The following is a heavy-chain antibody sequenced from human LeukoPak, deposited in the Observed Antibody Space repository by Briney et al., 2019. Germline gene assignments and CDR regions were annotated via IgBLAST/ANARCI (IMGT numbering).Heavy chain of an antibody. CDR2: IWYDGSNK. Sequence: GGSLRLSCVVSGFSFGSYGMHWVRQAPGKGLEWVAIIWYDGSNKYYGDSVKGRFTISRDNSKNTLYLQMDSLRAEDTAVYYCARAGPGLGQGYWGQGTQVTVSS. J-gene: IGHJ4*02. CDR1: GFSFGSYG. CDR3: ARAGPGLGQGY. D-gene: IGHD3-10*01. V-gene: IGHV3-33*01.